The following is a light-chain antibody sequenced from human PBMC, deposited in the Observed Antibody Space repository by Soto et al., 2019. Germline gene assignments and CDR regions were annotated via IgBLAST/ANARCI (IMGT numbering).Light chain of an antibody. CDR1: QPISNY. V-gene: IGKV1-39*01. J-gene: IGKJ5*01. CDR2: GAT. Sequence: DVQLTQSPSSLSASVGDRVTITCRASQPISNYLNWYQQKAGEAPKALIFGATSLQSGVPSKFSGSGYVTDFTLIINNLHPDDFATYYCQQTHAVPPTCGQGTRLEIK. CDR3: QQTHAVPPT.